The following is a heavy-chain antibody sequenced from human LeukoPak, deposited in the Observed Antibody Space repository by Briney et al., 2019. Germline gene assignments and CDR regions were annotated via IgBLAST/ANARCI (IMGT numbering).Heavy chain of an antibody. J-gene: IGHJ6*03. CDR1: GGSISRYY. D-gene: IGHD3-9*01. CDR2: IYYTGST. CDR3: ARHTDWSLGSGYYYYMDV. V-gene: IGHV4-59*08. Sequence: PSETLSLTCTVSGGSISRYYWIWIRQPPGKELEYIGYIYYTGSTNYNPSLKSRVTISVDTSKNQFSLKLSSVTAADTAVYYCARHTDWSLGSGYYYYMDVWGKGTTVTVS.